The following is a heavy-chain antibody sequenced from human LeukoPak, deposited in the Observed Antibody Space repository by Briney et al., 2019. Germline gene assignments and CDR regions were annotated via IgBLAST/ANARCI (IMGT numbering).Heavy chain of an antibody. CDR3: ARVDMVRGVVVDAFDT. V-gene: IGHV3-21*01. Sequence: GGTLRLSCAASGFTFSSYSMNWVRQAPGKGLEWVSSISSSSSYIYYADSVKGRFTVSRDNAKNSLYLQMNSLRAEDTAVYYCARVDMVRGVVVDAFDTWGQGTMVTVSS. D-gene: IGHD3-10*01. CDR2: ISSSSSYI. J-gene: IGHJ3*02. CDR1: GFTFSSYS.